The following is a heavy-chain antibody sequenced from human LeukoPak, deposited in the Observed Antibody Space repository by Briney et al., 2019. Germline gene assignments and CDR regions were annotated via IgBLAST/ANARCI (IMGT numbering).Heavy chain of an antibody. CDR1: GFTLDAFA. Sequence: GGSLRLSCAASGFTLDAFAMHRVRQAPGKGLEWVTLIDKDGRKTYYAASVKGRFTISRDNSKNSLYLQMNSLRTEDTALYYCATWAFYHSLDVWGRGATVIVSS. CDR3: ATWAFYHSLDV. V-gene: IGHV3-43*02. D-gene: IGHD1-26*01. CDR2: IDKDGRKT. J-gene: IGHJ6*02.